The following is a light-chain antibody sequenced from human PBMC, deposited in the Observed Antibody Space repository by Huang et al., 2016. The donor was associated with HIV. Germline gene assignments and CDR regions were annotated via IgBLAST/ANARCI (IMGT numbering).Light chain of an antibody. V-gene: IGKV3-15*01. CDR1: QSIGSD. CDR3: QQYNYWSPLT. Sequence: EIVLTQSPGTLSVTPGERVTLSCRTSQSIGSDLAWYQHKPGQPPRLLIYGASTRATGIPATFSCSGSGSEFTLTISSLQSEDFALYYCQQYNYWSPLTFGGGTKVEIK. J-gene: IGKJ4*01. CDR2: GAS.